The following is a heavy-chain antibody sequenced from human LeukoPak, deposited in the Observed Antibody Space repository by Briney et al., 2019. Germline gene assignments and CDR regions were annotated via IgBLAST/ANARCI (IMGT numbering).Heavy chain of an antibody. Sequence: TVKVSCKASGGTFSSYTISWVRQAPGQGLEWMGRIIPILGIANYAQKFQGGVTITADKSTSTAYMELSSLRSEDTAVYYCAPSITMVRGVIIGDDYWGQGTLVTVSS. J-gene: IGHJ4*02. CDR2: IIPILGIA. D-gene: IGHD3-10*01. CDR1: GGTFSSYT. V-gene: IGHV1-69*02. CDR3: APSITMVRGVIIGDDY.